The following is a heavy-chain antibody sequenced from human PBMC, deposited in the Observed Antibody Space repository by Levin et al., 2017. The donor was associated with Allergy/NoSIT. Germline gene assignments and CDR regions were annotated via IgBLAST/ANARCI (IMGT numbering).Heavy chain of an antibody. J-gene: IGHJ5*02. Sequence: ASVKVSCKASGYTFTTYYIHWVRQAPGQGLEWMGTINPSGENRRYTQKFQGRVTMTSDTSTSTVYMELSSLRYEDTAVYYCARFWWGPDYGDFANWLDPWGQGTLVTVSS. CDR2: INPSGENR. CDR1: GYTFTTYY. CDR3: ARFWWGPDYGDFANWLDP. V-gene: IGHV1-46*01. D-gene: IGHD4-17*01.